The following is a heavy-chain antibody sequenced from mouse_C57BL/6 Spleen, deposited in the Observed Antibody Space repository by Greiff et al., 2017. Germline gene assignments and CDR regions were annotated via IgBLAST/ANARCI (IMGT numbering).Heavy chain of an antibody. J-gene: IGHJ4*01. V-gene: IGHV1-64*01. CDR3: ARRSNYGGAMDY. Sequence: VQLQQPGAELVKPGASVKLSCKASGYTFTSYWMHWVKQRPGQGLEWIGMIHPNSGSTNYNEKFKSKATLTVDKSSSTAYMQLSSLTSEDSAVYNCARRSNYGGAMDYWGQGTSVTVSS. CDR2: IHPNSGST. CDR1: GYTFTSYW. D-gene: IGHD2-5*01.